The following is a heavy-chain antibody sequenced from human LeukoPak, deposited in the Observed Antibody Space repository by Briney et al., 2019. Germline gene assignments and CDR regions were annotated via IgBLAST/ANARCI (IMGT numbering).Heavy chain of an antibody. CDR1: GDRFSDYY. Sequence: GDAVKVSCKTSGDRFSDYYMHWVRQAPGQGLEWMGWVNSNRAGTHYSQKFEGRVTMTRDTSISTAYMELSRLKSDDTAVYYCARGYCSGGSCYHFESWGQGTLVTVSS. J-gene: IGHJ4*02. V-gene: IGHV1-2*02. CDR3: ARGYCSGGSCYHFES. CDR2: VNSNRAGT. D-gene: IGHD2-15*01.